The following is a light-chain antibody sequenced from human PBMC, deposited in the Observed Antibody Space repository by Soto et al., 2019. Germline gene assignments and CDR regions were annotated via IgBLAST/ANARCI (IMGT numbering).Light chain of an antibody. V-gene: IGLV1-40*01. Sequence: QSVLTQPPSVSGAPGRRVTISCTGSYSNIGTGYDVHWYQQFPGTAPKLLIYDDDNRPSGVPDRFSGSKSGTSASLAITGLQPEDEADYYCQSYDSSLSAVIFGGGTKVTVL. CDR2: DDD. J-gene: IGLJ2*01. CDR3: QSYDSSLSAVI. CDR1: YSNIGTGYD.